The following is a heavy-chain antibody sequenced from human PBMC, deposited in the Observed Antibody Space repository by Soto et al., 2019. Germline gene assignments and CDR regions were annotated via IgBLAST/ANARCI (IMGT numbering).Heavy chain of an antibody. J-gene: IGHJ3*02. V-gene: IGHV1-69*06. CDR1: GGVFSLYG. Sequence: QVQLVQSGAEVKRPGSSVRVSCKASGGVFSLYGFSWVRQVPGHGPEWVGGVLPISGTANHAQKYQGRVTITVDKSTSTGYMELNSLRYEDTAVYDCASTGEAPEVDGSGRGDAFDIWGPGTKVTVSA. D-gene: IGHD1-26*01. CDR3: ASTGEAPEVDGSGRGDAFDI. CDR2: VLPISGTA.